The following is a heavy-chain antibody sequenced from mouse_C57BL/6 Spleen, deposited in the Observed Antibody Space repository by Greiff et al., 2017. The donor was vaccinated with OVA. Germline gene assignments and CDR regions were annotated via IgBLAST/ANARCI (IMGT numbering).Heavy chain of an antibody. J-gene: IGHJ2*01. Sequence: QVQLKQSGAELVMPGASVKLSCKASGYTFTSYWMHWVKQRPGQGLEWIGEIDPSDSYTNYNQKFKGKSTLTVDKSSSTAYMQLSSLTSEDSAVYYCVTNYCDYWGQGTTLTVSS. CDR3: VTNYCDY. CDR2: IDPSDSYT. V-gene: IGHV1-69*01. D-gene: IGHD2-12*01. CDR1: GYTFTSYW.